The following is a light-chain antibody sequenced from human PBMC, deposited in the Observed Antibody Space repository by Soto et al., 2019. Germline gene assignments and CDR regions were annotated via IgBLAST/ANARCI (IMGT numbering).Light chain of an antibody. V-gene: IGLV3-25*03. J-gene: IGLJ2*01. CDR1: TLAKQY. CDR3: QSADNSGTRVI. CDR2: KDR. Sequence: SYELTQPPSLSVSPGQTAKITCSGDTLAKQYVYWYQQKSGQAPVLVIYKDRERPSGIAERLSGSSSGTTATLTISGVQAEDEADYHCQSADNSGTRVIFGGGIKLTVL.